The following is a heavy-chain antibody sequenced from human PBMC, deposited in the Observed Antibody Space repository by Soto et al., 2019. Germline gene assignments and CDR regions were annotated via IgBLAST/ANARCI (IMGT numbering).Heavy chain of an antibody. D-gene: IGHD5-18*01. J-gene: IGHJ4*02. Sequence: GSLRLSCAASGFTFSSHWMHWVRQAPGKGLVWVSRINGDGSSTSYADSVKGRFTISRDNAKNILYLQVNSLRVDYSAFYHCATGYSSGRFDYWGQGTLVTVSS. CDR2: INGDGSST. CDR1: GFTFSSHW. CDR3: ATGYSSGRFDY. V-gene: IGHV3-74*01.